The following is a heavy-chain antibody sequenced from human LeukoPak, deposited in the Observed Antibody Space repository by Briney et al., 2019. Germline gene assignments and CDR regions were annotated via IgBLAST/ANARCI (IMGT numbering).Heavy chain of an antibody. V-gene: IGHV4-59*01. CDR3: ARGHGWRGAYWFDP. Sequence: SETLSLTCTVSGGSISSYYWSWIRQPPGKGLEWIGYIYYSGSTNYNPSLKSRVTISVDTSKNQFSLKLSSVTAADTAVYYCARGHGWRGAYWFDPWGQGTLVTVSS. CDR2: IYYSGST. D-gene: IGHD6-19*01. J-gene: IGHJ5*02. CDR1: GGSISSYY.